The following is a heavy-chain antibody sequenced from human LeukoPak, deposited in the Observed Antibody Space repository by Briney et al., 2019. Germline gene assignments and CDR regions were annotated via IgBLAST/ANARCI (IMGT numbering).Heavy chain of an antibody. CDR3: ARGYCSGGSCYKSDY. CDR1: GFTFSSYA. CDR2: ISYDGSNK. J-gene: IGHJ4*02. D-gene: IGHD2-15*01. Sequence: AGGSLRLSCAASGFTFSSYAMHWVRQAPGKGLEWVAIISYDGSNKYYADSVKGRFTISRDNSKNTLYLQMNSLRAEDTAVYYCARGYCSGGSCYKSDYWGQGTLVTVSS. V-gene: IGHV3-30-3*01.